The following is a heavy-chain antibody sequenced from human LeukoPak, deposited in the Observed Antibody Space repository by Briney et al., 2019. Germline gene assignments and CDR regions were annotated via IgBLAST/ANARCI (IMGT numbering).Heavy chain of an antibody. Sequence: WETVSCKASGYTFTSYGVSWVRQAPGQGLEWMGWISGTNGNTNNAQKVQGRVTMTTDTSTSTAYMELTSLRSDDTAVYYCARYPLSYSSNWHYYFDYWGQGTLLTVSS. CDR2: ISGTNGNT. CDR3: ARYPLSYSSNWHYYFDY. D-gene: IGHD6-13*01. J-gene: IGHJ4*02. V-gene: IGHV1-18*01. CDR1: GYTFTSYG.